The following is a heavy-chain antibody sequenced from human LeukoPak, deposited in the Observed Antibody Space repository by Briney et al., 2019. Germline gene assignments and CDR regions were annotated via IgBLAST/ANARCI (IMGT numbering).Heavy chain of an antibody. V-gene: IGHV3-13*01. J-gene: IGHJ4*02. D-gene: IGHD5-24*01. CDR1: GFILSNYV. Sequence: GGSLRLSCAASGFILSNYVMHWVRQPAGKGLEWVSALGTAGDTFYPGSVKGRFTISRDNAKKSLFLQMSSLRAEDTAIYYCARQSTPHGNFDYWGQGTLVTVSS. CDR2: LGTAGDT. CDR3: ARQSTPHGNFDY.